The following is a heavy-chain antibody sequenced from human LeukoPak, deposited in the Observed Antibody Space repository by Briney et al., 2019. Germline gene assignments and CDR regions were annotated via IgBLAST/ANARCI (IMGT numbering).Heavy chain of an antibody. D-gene: IGHD6-19*01. J-gene: IGHJ4*02. V-gene: IGHV3-21*01. CDR1: GFTFSSYS. CDR3: ARDHSSGWYFDY. CDR2: ISSSSSYI. Sequence: GGSLRLSCAAYGFTFSSYSMNWVRQAPGKGLEWVSSISSSSSYIYYADSVKGRFTISRDNAKNSLYLQMNSLRAEDTAVYYCARDHSSGWYFDYWGQGTLVTVSS.